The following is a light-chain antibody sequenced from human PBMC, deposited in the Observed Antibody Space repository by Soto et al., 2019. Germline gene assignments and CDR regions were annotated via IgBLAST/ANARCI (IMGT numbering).Light chain of an antibody. V-gene: IGKV4-1*01. J-gene: IGKJ1*01. CDR2: WAS. Sequence: DIVMTQSPDSLAVSLGERATINCKSSQTLLYSVNNESYLAWFQQKPGQPPKLLIYWASTRESGVPDRFSGSGYGTDFTLTHSSVQSEDVAVYYCQHYDGSRWTFGQGTSVEIK. CDR3: QHYDGSRWT. CDR1: QTLLYSVNNESY.